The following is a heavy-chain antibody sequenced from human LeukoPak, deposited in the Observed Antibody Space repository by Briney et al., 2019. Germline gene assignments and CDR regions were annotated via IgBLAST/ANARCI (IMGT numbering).Heavy chain of an antibody. CDR1: GFTFSNYG. CDR2: ISGGGTTI. J-gene: IGHJ6*03. V-gene: IGHV3-48*01. Sequence: GGSLRLSCAASGFTFSNYGMNWVRQAPGKGLEWVSYISGGGTTIYYADSVKGRFTISRASAKDSLDLQMNSLRAEDTAVYYCAREPVYYYYMDVWGKGTTVTVSS. CDR3: AREPVYYYYMDV.